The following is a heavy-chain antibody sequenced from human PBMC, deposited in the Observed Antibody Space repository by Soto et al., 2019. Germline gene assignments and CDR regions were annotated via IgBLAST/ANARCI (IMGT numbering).Heavy chain of an antibody. CDR3: ARDLSWGSNWYYYMDV. CDR1: GFILSDCA. J-gene: IGHJ6*03. CDR2: ISSSSSVI. V-gene: IGHV3-48*01. D-gene: IGHD7-27*01. Sequence: EVQLVESGGGLVQPGGSLRLSCATSGFILSDCAMNWVRQAPGKGLEWVSYISSSSSVIDYADSVKGRFTVSRDNARNSLYLHMNSPRAEDTAVYYCARDLSWGSNWYYYMDVWGTVTTVTVSS.